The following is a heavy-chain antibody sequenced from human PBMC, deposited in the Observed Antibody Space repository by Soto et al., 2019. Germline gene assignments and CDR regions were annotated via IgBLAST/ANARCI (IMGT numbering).Heavy chain of an antibody. J-gene: IGHJ5*02. CDR2: IYYSGST. Sequence: GPGPHAASETLSHTCTVSGGSVSSGSYYWSWIRKPTGKGLEWIGYIYYSGSTNYNPSLKSRVTISVDTSKNQFSLKLSSVTAADTAVYYCAREYYYGSGSYFPWFDPWGQGTLVTVSS. CDR3: AREYYYGSGSYFPWFDP. D-gene: IGHD3-10*01. V-gene: IGHV4-61*01. CDR1: GGSVSSGSYY.